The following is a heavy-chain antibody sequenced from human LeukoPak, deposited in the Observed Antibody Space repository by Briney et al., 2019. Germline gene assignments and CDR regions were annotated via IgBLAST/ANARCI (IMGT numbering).Heavy chain of an antibody. CDR1: GGTFSSYA. J-gene: IGHJ4*02. V-gene: IGHV1-69*04. D-gene: IGHD5-12*01. Sequence: SVKVSCKASGGTFSSYAISWVRQAPGQGLEWMGRIIPILGIANYAQKFQGRVTITADKSTSTAYMELSSLRSDDTAVYYCARAGRGYSGYESWGQGTLVTVSS. CDR3: ARAGRGYSGYES. CDR2: IIPILGIA.